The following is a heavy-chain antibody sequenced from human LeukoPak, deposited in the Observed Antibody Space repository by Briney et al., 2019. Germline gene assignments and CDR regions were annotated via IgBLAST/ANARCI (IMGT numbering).Heavy chain of an antibody. J-gene: IGHJ4*02. CDR1: GFTFTDYW. D-gene: IGHD3-22*01. V-gene: IGHV4-38-2*02. CDR2: IYHSGST. Sequence: GSLRLSCTTSGFTFTDYWMTWVRQAPGKGLEWIGSIYHSGSTYYNPSLKSRVTISVDTSKNQFSLKLSSVTAADTAVYYCASSSGYATFDYWGQGTLVTVSS. CDR3: ASSSGYATFDY.